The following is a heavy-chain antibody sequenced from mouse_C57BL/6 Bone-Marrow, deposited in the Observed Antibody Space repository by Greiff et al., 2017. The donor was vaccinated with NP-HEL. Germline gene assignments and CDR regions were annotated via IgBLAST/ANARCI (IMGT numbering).Heavy chain of an antibody. CDR1: GYAFSSSW. J-gene: IGHJ4*01. Sequence: QVQLQQSGPELVKPGASVKISCKASGYAFSSSWMNWVKQRPGKGLEWIGRIYPGDGDTNYNGKFKGKATLTAYKSSSTAYMQLSSLTSEDSAVYFCASYYGSDYYALDYWGQGTSVTVSS. CDR3: ASYYGSDYYALDY. D-gene: IGHD1-1*01. CDR2: IYPGDGDT. V-gene: IGHV1-82*01.